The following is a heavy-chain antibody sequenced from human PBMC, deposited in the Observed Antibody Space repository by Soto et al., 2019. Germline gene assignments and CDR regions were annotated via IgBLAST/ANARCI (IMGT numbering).Heavy chain of an antibody. CDR3: ARGLYCSGGSCYSVYYYYMDV. CDR1: GXXFTSXX. CDR2: MNPNSGNT. D-gene: IGHD2-15*01. V-gene: IGHV1-8*01. J-gene: IGHJ6*03. Sequence: ASVKVSCKASGXXFTSXXINWVRQXXGQGLEWMGWMNPNSGNTGYAQKFQGRVTMTRNTSISTAYMELSSLRSEDTAVYYCARGLYCSGGSCYSVYYYYMDVWXKGTTVTVSS.